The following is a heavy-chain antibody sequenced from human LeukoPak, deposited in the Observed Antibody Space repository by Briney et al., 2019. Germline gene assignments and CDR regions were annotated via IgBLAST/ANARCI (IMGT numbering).Heavy chain of an antibody. J-gene: IGHJ3*02. CDR2: INHSGSP. CDR1: GGSFSGYY. Sequence: PSETLSLTCAVYGGSFSGYYWSWVRQPPGKGLEWMGEINHSGSPNSTPSLKSRVTISADTSKNQFSLKLSSVTAADTAVYYCARAGPKVGARGRRHASYDAFYIWGQGTMVTVSS. V-gene: IGHV4-34*01. CDR3: ARAGPKVGARGRRHASYDAFYI. D-gene: IGHD1-26*01.